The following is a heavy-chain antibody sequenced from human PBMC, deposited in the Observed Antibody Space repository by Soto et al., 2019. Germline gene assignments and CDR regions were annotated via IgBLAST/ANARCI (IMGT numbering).Heavy chain of an antibody. D-gene: IGHD3-3*01. CDR3: ARQTYYYFWSGYYPFDY. CDR2: IYYSGST. CDR1: GGSISSSSYY. V-gene: IGHV4-39*01. Sequence: QLQLQESGPGLVKPSETLSLTCTVSGGSISSSSYYWGWIRQPPGKGLEWIGSIYYSGSTYYNPSHKSRVTIAVDTSKNQFSLKLSSVTAADTAVYYCARQTYYYFWSGYYPFDYWGQGTLVTVSS. J-gene: IGHJ4*02.